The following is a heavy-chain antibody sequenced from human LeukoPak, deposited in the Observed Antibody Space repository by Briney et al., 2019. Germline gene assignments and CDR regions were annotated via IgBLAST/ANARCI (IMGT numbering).Heavy chain of an antibody. J-gene: IGHJ4*02. CDR1: GFTVSSNY. CDR3: ARGTKYSGSYYVAY. D-gene: IGHD1-26*01. V-gene: IGHV3-66*01. CDR2: IYSGGST. Sequence: GGSLRLSCAASGFTVSSNYMSWVRQAPGKGLEWVSVIYSGGSTYYADSVKGRFTISRDNSKNMLYLQMNSLRAEDTAVYYCARGTKYSGSYYVAYWGQGTLVTVSS.